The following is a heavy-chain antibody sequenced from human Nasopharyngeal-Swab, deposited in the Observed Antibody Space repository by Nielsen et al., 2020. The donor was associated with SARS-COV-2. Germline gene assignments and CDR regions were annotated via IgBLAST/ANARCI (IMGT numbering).Heavy chain of an antibody. CDR3: ASLDPFGSEDE. D-gene: IGHD3-3*01. Sequence: SETLSLTCTVSGGSITSSRHRWGWIRQPPGQGLQWIGQILVNRYTEYHPSVRGRITVYADTSENYFSLRLSSVTAADTAVYYCASLDPFGSEDEWGQGTLVTVSS. V-gene: IGHV4-39*02. CDR2: ILVNRYT. CDR1: GGSITSSRHR. J-gene: IGHJ4*02.